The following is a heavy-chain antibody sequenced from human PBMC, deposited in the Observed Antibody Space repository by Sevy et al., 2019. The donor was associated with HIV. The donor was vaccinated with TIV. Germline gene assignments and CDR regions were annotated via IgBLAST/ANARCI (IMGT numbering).Heavy chain of an antibody. J-gene: IGHJ6*02. Sequence: GGSLRLSCAASGFTFSSYGMHWVRQAPGKGLEWVAVISYDGSNKYYADSVKGRFTISRDNSKNRLYLQMNSLRAEDTAVYYCAKDVWFGDPGVYYYGMDVWGQGTTVTVSS. CDR3: AKDVWFGDPGVYYYGMDV. D-gene: IGHD3-10*01. CDR2: ISYDGSNK. V-gene: IGHV3-30*18. CDR1: GFTFSSYG.